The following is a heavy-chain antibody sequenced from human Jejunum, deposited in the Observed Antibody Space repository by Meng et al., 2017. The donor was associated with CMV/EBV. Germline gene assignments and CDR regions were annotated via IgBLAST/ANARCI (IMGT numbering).Heavy chain of an antibody. Sequence: YSINWVRQAPGKGLEWVSSISSSSSFIYYADSVKGRFTISRDNAKNSLYLQMNSLRAEDTAVYYCARDSQRITIFGVDNYGMDVWGQGTTVTVSS. CDR2: ISSSSSFI. CDR3: ARDSQRITIFGVDNYGMDV. CDR1: YS. V-gene: IGHV3-21*01. J-gene: IGHJ6*02. D-gene: IGHD3-3*01.